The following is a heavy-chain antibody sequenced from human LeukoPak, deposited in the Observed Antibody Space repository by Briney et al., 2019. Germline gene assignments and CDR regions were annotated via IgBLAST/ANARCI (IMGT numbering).Heavy chain of an antibody. J-gene: IGHJ3*01. CDR1: GFTFSSYA. CDR3: AKVRDTRDWYKDAFDV. V-gene: IGHV3-23*01. D-gene: IGHD6-19*01. Sequence: GGPLRLSCAASGFTFSSYAVSWVRQAPGKGLEWVSAITATGGSTYYAASVKGRSTVSRDNSKNTLYLQMSSLRAEDTAMYYCAKVRDTRDWYKDAFDVWGQGTRVTVSS. CDR2: ITATGGST.